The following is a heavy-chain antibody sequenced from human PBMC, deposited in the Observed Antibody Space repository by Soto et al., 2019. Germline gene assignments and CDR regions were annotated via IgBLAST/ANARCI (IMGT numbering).Heavy chain of an antibody. CDR3: ARGRFRRTLVDP. J-gene: IGHJ5*02. CDR1: GYTFTNYD. CDR2: MNPDSGNT. Sequence: QVQLVQSGAEVKKPGASVKVSCKASGYTFTNYDIHWVRQATGQGLEWMGWMNPDSGNTGQSKQFQGRVTMTRDTSISPAYMEMSSLRSEGTAVYYCARGRFRRTLVDPWGQGTLVTVSS. D-gene: IGHD3-16*01. V-gene: IGHV1-8*01.